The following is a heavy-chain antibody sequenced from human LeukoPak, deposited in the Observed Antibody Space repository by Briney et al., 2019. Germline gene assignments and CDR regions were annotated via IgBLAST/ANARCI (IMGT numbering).Heavy chain of an antibody. D-gene: IGHD2-15*01. Sequence: GASVKVSCKASGYTFTTYYIHWVRQAPGQGLEWMGIINPSGGSTSYAQKFQGRVTMTRDTSTSAVYMELSSLRSEDTAVYYCAVKGSCTGGSCYSVDYWGQGTLVTVSS. CDR1: GYTFTTYY. CDR3: AVKGSCTGGSCYSVDY. J-gene: IGHJ4*02. CDR2: INPSGGST. V-gene: IGHV1-46*01.